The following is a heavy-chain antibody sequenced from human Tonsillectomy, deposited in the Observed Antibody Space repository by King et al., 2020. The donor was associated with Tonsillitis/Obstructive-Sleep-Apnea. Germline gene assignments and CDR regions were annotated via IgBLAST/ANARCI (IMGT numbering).Heavy chain of an antibody. Sequence: VQLVESGGGLVQPGGSLRLSCVASGFTLNHYWMTWVRQAPGKGLEWVANIKEDGSEKNYVDSVKGRFTVSRDNARNSLYLQMNSLRAEDTAVYYCARDLSVVVAAIWYDVHDIWGQGTMVTVPP. V-gene: IGHV3-7*01. D-gene: IGHD2-21*02. CDR3: ARDLSVVVAAIWYDVHDI. J-gene: IGHJ3*02. CDR2: IKEDGSEK. CDR1: GFTLNHYW.